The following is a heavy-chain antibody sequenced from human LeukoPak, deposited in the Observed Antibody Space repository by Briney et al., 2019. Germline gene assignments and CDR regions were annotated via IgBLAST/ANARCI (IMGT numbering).Heavy chain of an antibody. D-gene: IGHD5-12*01. V-gene: IGHV3-30*02. CDR3: AKDGNSGYDFYFFDY. Sequence: GGSLRLSCAASGFTFSSYGMHWVRQAPGKGLEGVACIRYDGSNKYYADSVKGRFTISRDNSKNTLYLQMNSLRAEDTAVYYCAKDGNSGYDFYFFDYWGQGTLVTVSS. CDR1: GFTFSSYG. CDR2: IRYDGSNK. J-gene: IGHJ4*02.